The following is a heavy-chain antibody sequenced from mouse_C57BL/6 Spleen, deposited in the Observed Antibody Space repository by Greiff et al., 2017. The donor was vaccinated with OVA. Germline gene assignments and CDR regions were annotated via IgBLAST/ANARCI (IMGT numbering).Heavy chain of an antibody. D-gene: IGHD2-3*01. CDR2: INPSNGGT. V-gene: IGHV1-53*01. Sequence: QVQLKQPGTELVKPGASVKLSCKASGYTFTSYWMHWVKQRPGQGLEWIGNINPSNGGTNYNEKFKSKATLTVDKSSSTAYMQLSSLTSEDSAVYYCARGLIYDGYLWYFDVWGTGTTVTVSS. CDR1: GYTFTSYW. J-gene: IGHJ1*03. CDR3: ARGLIYDGYLWYFDV.